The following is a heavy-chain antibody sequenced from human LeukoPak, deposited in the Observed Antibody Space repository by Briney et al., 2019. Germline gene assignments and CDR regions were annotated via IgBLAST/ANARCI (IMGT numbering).Heavy chain of an antibody. V-gene: IGHV1-69*01. CDR3: ARGVTMVRGVIMGYYYYMDV. Sequence: SVKVSCKASGGTFSSYAISWVRQAPGQGLEWMGGIIPIFGTANYAQKFQGRVTITADESTSTAYMELSSLRSEDTAVYYCARGVTMVRGVIMGYYYYMDVWGKGTTVTVSS. J-gene: IGHJ6*03. D-gene: IGHD3-10*01. CDR2: IIPIFGTA. CDR1: GGTFSSYA.